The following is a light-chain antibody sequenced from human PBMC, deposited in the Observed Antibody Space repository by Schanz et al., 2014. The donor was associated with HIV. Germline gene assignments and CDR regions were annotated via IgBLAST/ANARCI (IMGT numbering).Light chain of an antibody. CDR1: QSVNRW. CDR3: QHFDSLPIT. V-gene: IGKV1-5*03. J-gene: IGKJ5*01. CDR2: QAS. Sequence: DIQMTQSPSTLSASVGDRITITCRASQSVNRWLAWYQQKPGKAPKLLIYQASYLETGVPSRFSGSGSGTEFTLTISSLQPEDCATCFCQHFDSLPITFGQGTRLESK.